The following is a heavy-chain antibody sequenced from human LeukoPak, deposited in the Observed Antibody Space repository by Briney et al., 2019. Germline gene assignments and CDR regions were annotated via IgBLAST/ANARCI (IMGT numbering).Heavy chain of an antibody. V-gene: IGHV1-2*02. CDR2: INPNSGGT. CDR3: ARGADTAMVPDDY. D-gene: IGHD5-18*01. J-gene: IGHJ4*02. Sequence: ASVKVSCKASGYTFTGYYMHWVRQALGQGLEWMGWINPNSGGTNYAQKFQGRVTMTRDTSISTAYMELSRLRSDDTAVYYCARGADTAMVPDDYWGQGTLVTVSS. CDR1: GYTFTGYY.